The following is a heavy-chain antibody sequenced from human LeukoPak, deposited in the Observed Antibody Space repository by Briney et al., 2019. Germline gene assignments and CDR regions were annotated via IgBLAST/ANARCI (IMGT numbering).Heavy chain of an antibody. Sequence: GGSRQISCQGSGSTFTNYWIGWVRQLPGKGLEWMGIILPGDSDTTSSPSFQGPVTISARKSSSTAYLQAMSLKATAPAMYFRARLQSKNFEGGPLRDYWGQGTLVTVSS. J-gene: IGHJ4*02. CDR2: ILPGDSDT. CDR3: ARLQSKNFEGGPLRDY. D-gene: IGHD3-16*01. CDR1: GSTFTNYW. V-gene: IGHV5-51*01.